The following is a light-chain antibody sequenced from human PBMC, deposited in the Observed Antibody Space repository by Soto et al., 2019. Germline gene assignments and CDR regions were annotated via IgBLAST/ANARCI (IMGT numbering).Light chain of an antibody. V-gene: IGLV2-14*01. CDR2: EVS. CDR3: SSYTSSSTQV. CDR1: SSDVGGYNY. J-gene: IGLJ1*01. Sequence: SALTQPASVSGSPGQSITISCTGTSSDVGGYNYVSWYQQHPGKAPKLMIYEVSNRPSGVSNRFSGSKSGNTASLTISGLQAEDEAEYYCSSYTSSSTQVFGTGTKLTVL.